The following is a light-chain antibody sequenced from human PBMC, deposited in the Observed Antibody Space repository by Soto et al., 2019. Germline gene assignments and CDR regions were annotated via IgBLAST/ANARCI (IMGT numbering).Light chain of an antibody. CDR3: QQRSKWRT. V-gene: IGKV3-11*01. CDR2: DAS. Sequence: EILLTQSPATLSLSPGERATLSCRASQSVSGYLAWYQQKPGQAPRLLIYDASKRATGIPATSSGSRFGTDFTLTISRLEPEDFAVYYCQQRSKWRTFGPGTKVDI. J-gene: IGKJ1*01. CDR1: QSVSGY.